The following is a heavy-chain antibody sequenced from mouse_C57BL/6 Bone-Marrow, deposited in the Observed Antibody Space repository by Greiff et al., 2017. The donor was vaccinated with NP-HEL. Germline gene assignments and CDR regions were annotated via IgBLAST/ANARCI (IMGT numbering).Heavy chain of an antibody. V-gene: IGHV1-63*01. J-gene: IGHJ2*01. CDR3: ARARGYLPYFDY. CDR2: IYPLCGYT. Sequence: VPLQQSRAALALPFPSFPLSFPSSFSPFTNSFLFFSTHIPLHCLYWIGYIYPLCGYTNYNEKFKGKATLTADKSSSTAYMQFSSLTSEDSAIYYCARARGYLPYFDYWGQGTTLTVSS. D-gene: IGHD2-2*01. CDR1: FSPFTNSF.